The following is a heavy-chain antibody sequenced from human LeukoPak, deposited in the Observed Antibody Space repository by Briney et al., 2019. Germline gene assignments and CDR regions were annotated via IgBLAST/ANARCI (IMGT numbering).Heavy chain of an antibody. CDR2: IKSITDGPAT. V-gene: IGHV3-15*01. CDR3: PPGGAAFDI. CDR1: GFTFTYAW. Sequence: GGSLRLSGAASGFTFTYAWMSWVGQAPGKGRGWGGRIKSITDGPATDYAAPVKGRSTISRDYSKNTLYVEINSLKTKDTTVYYCPPGGAAFDIWGEGTLVTVSS. D-gene: IGHD3-10*01. J-gene: IGHJ3*02.